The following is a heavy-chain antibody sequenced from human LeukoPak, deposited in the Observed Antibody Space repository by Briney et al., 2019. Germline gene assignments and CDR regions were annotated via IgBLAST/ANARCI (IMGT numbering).Heavy chain of an antibody. CDR2: IYYSGST. CDR1: GGSISSSSYY. J-gene: IGHJ4*02. Sequence: SETLSLTCTVSGGSISSSSYYWGWIRQPPGKGLEWIGSIYYSGSTYYNPSLKSRVTISVDTSKNQFSLKLSSVTAADTAVYYCARVGTPGCVDFWGQGTLVTVSS. D-gene: IGHD1-14*01. CDR3: ARVGTPGCVDF. V-gene: IGHV4-39*07.